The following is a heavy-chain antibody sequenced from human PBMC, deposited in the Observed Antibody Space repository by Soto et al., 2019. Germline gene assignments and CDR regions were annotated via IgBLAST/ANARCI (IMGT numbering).Heavy chain of an antibody. CDR3: ARDQESITDRILQY. Sequence: ASVKVSCKASGDTFASFGFSWLRQAPGQGLEWLGWISAYNGNTHYAQKVRDRVTLTTDTSTNTAYMELRSLTSDDTAVYYCARDQESITDRILQYWGQGTRVTVSP. D-gene: IGHD3-10*01. V-gene: IGHV1-18*01. CDR1: GDTFASFG. J-gene: IGHJ4*02. CDR2: ISAYNGNT.